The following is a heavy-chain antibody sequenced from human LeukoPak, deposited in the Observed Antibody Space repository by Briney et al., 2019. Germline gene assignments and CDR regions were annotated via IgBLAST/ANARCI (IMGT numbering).Heavy chain of an antibody. Sequence: ASVKVSCKVSGYTLTELSMHWVRQAPGKGLEWMGGFDPEDGETIYAQKFQGRVTMTEDTSTDTAYMELSSLRSEDTAVYYCARSRSGIAAAVDDRNWFDPWGQGTLVTVSS. CDR2: FDPEDGET. D-gene: IGHD6-13*01. CDR3: ARSRSGIAAAVDDRNWFDP. J-gene: IGHJ5*02. V-gene: IGHV1-24*01. CDR1: GYTLTELS.